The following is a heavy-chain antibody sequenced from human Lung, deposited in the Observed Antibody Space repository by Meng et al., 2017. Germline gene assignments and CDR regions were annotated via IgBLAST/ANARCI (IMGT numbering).Heavy chain of an antibody. D-gene: IGHD4-11*01. V-gene: IGHV4-34*01. CDR2: INHSGST. J-gene: IGHJ4*02. Sequence: QVQRKQWGAGLLKPSEPRALTGVVSGRSFSDYYWSWIRQPPGKGLEWIGEINHSGSTNYNPSLESRATISVDTSQNNLSLKLSSVTAADSAVYYCARGPTTMAHDFDYWGQGTLVTVSS. CDR1: GRSFSDYY. CDR3: ARGPTTMAHDFDY.